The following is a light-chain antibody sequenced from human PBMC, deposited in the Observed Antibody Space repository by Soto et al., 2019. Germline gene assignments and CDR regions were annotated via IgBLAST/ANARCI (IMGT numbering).Light chain of an antibody. CDR2: GAS. J-gene: IGKJ1*01. Sequence: EMVMTQSPDTLCVSPGERVTPPCRASQSIRNDLAWYQPKPGQAPRLLIYGASTRATGVPARLSGSGSGAEFTLTIRSLQSEDHAVYYCQQYNYWWTFGQGTKVDIK. CDR3: QQYNYWWT. V-gene: IGKV3-15*01. CDR1: QSIRND.